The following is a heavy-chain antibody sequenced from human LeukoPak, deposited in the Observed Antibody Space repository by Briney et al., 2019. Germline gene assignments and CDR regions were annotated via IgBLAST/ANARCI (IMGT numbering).Heavy chain of an antibody. J-gene: IGHJ4*02. Sequence: SETLSLTCTVSGDSISSSNYYWGWIRQPPGKGLEWIGNIYYSGSTYYNPSLKSRVTISVDTSKNQFSLKLSSVTAADMAVYYCAREFTFGGVIGYWGQGTLVTVSS. V-gene: IGHV4-39*07. CDR1: GDSISSSNYY. D-gene: IGHD3-16*01. CDR3: AREFTFGGVIGY. CDR2: IYYSGST.